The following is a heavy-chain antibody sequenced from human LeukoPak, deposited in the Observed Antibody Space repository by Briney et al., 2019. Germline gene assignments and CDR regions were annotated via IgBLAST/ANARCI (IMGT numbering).Heavy chain of an antibody. J-gene: IGHJ4*02. D-gene: IGHD4-17*01. V-gene: IGHV3-23*01. CDR2: ISGSGGST. Sequence: PGGSLRLSCAASGFTFSSYAMGWVRQAPGKGLEGVSLISGSGGSTYYADSVKGRFTVSRDNSKNTEYLQMNSLRAEDTAIYYCAKDDDDGDHVVVDHWGQGTLVTVSS. CDR1: GFTFSSYA. CDR3: AKDDDDGDHVVVDH.